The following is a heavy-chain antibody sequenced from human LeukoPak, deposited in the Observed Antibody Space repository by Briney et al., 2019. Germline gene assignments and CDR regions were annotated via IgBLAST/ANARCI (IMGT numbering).Heavy chain of an antibody. D-gene: IGHD3-22*01. CDR3: VSSYETY. CDR2: INSDGSWT. CDR1: GFTVSSNY. Sequence: GGSLRLSCAASGFTVSSNYMSWVRQAPGKGLVWVSHINSDGSWTSYADSVKGRFTISKDNAKNTVYLQMNSLRAEDTAVYYCVSSYETYWGRGTLVTVSS. V-gene: IGHV3-74*01. J-gene: IGHJ4*02.